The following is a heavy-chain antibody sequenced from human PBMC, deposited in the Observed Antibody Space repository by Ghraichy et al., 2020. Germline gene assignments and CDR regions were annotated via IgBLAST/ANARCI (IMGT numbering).Heavy chain of an antibody. CDR1: GFTFSNSW. D-gene: IGHD3-22*01. CDR3: ARDLFYFESSGYYASDY. V-gene: IGHV3-7*01. CDR2: INQDGSAK. Sequence: AGSLRLSCAASGFTFSNSWMTWVRQAPGKGLEWVGNINQDGSAKYYMDSVRGRFTISRDNVKNSLYLQMNSLRAEDTAVYYCARDLFYFESSGYYASDYWGQGTLVTVSS. J-gene: IGHJ4*02.